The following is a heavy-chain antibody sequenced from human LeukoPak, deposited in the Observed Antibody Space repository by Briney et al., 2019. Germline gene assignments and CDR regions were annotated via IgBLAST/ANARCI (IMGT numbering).Heavy chain of an antibody. CDR3: AKSGQVFLPYYFDY. Sequence: GGSLRLSCAASGFTFSSYSMNWVRQAPGKGLEWVAVISYDGSNKYYADSVKGRFTISRDNSKNTLYMQMNSLRAEDTAVYYCAKSGQVFLPYYFDYWGQGTLVTVSS. CDR1: GFTFSSYS. CDR2: ISYDGSNK. D-gene: IGHD3-10*01. V-gene: IGHV3-30*18. J-gene: IGHJ4*02.